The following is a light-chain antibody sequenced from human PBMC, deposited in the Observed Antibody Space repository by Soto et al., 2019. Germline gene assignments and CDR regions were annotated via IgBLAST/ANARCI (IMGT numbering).Light chain of an antibody. CDR2: DDN. V-gene: IGLV1-51*01. CDR3: QSYDSSMSGEV. Sequence: QSVLTQPPSVSAAPGQKVTISCSGSSSNIGGNSVSWYQQLPGTAPKLLIYDDNKRPSGIPDRFSGSKSGTSATLGITGFQTGDEADYYCQSYDSSMSGEVFGTGTKGTVL. CDR1: SSNIGGNS. J-gene: IGLJ1*01.